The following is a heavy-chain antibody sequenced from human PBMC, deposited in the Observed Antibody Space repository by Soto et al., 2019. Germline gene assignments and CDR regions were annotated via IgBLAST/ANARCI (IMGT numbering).Heavy chain of an antibody. D-gene: IGHD6-25*01. CDR3: AILNAASGSY. CDR1: GFTFSNLA. CDR2: IDAGGGST. Sequence: EVQLLESGGGLVQPGGSLRLSCTASGFTFSNLAITWGRQAPGRGLEWVSTIDAGGGSTHYADSVKGRFTISRDNSKNTLYLQMNSLRAEDTAVYYCAILNAASGSYWGQGSLITVSS. V-gene: IGHV3-23*01. J-gene: IGHJ4*02.